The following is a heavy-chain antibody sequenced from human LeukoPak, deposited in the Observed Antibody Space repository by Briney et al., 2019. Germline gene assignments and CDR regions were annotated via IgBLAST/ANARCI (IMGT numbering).Heavy chain of an antibody. J-gene: IGHJ4*02. D-gene: IGHD6-19*01. CDR2: ISYDGSNK. CDR1: GFTFSSYG. CDR3: AKDQSSGWYSSFDY. V-gene: IGHV3-30*18. Sequence: GGSLRLSCAASGFTFSSYGMHWVRQAPGKGLEWVTVISYDGSNKYYADSVKGRFTISRDNSKNTLYLQMNSLRAEDTAVYYCAKDQSSGWYSSFDYWGQGTLVTVSS.